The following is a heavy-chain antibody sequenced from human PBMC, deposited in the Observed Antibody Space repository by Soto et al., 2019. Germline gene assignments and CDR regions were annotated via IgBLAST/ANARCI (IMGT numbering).Heavy chain of an antibody. D-gene: IGHD2-15*01. V-gene: IGHV3-20*04. CDR2: FNWNGGST. CDR1: GFTFDEFG. Sequence: GGSLRLSCAASGFTFDEFGMSWVRQVPGKGLEWVSSFNWNGGSTYYADSVKGRFTISRDNSKNTLYLQMGSLRAEDMAVYYCARADRYCSGGSCPRSAFDIWGQGTMVTVSS. CDR3: ARADRYCSGGSCPRSAFDI. J-gene: IGHJ3*02.